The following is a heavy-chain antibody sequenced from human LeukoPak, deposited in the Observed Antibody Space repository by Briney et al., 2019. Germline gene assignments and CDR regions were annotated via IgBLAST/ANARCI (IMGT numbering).Heavy chain of an antibody. CDR2: INHSGST. CDR1: GGSFSGYY. Sequence: SETLSLTCAVYGGSFSGYYWSWIRQPPGKGLEWIGEINHSGSTNYSPSLKSRVTISVDTSKNQFSLKLSSVTAADTAVYYCARVGRRRYSGYDGEGDYWGQGTLVTVSS. J-gene: IGHJ4*02. V-gene: IGHV4-34*01. D-gene: IGHD5-12*01. CDR3: ARVGRRRYSGYDGEGDY.